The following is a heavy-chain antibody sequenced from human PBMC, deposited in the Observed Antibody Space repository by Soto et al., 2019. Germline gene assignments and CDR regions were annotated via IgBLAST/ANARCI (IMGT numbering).Heavy chain of an antibody. CDR1: GCTFSSYT. CDR2: IIPILGIA. Sequence: SVKVSCKASGCTFSSYTSSWVRQAPGQGLEWMGWIIPILGIANYAQKFQGRVTITADKSTSTAYMELRSLRSEDTAVYYCARVSIAAGLRGFDPWGQGTLVT. J-gene: IGHJ5*02. V-gene: IGHV1-69*10. CDR3: ARVSIAAGLRGFDP. D-gene: IGHD6-6*01.